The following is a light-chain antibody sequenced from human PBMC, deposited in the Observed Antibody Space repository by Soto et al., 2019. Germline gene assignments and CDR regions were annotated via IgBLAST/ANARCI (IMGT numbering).Light chain of an antibody. CDR1: QSVSSSY. V-gene: IGKV3-20*01. CDR3: QQYGSSPRYT. CDR2: GAS. J-gene: IGKJ2*01. Sequence: EIVLTQSPGTLSLSPGERATLSCRASQSVSSSYLAWYQQKPSQAPRLLIYGASSRATGIPDRFSGSGSGTDFTLTISRLEPXXXXXYYCQQYGSSPRYTFGQGTKLEIK.